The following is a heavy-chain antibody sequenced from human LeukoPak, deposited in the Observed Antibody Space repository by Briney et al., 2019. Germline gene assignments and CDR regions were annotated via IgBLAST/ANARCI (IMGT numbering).Heavy chain of an antibody. CDR2: IRYDGSNK. D-gene: IGHD6-13*01. V-gene: IGHV3-30*02. Sequence: GGSLRLSCAASGFTFSSYEMNWVRQAPGKGLEWVAFIRYDGSNKYYADSVKGRFTISRDNSKNTLYLQMNSLRAEDTAVYYCAKDQGSSWYDYYYYYMDVWGKGTTVTISS. CDR3: AKDQGSSWYDYYYYYMDV. J-gene: IGHJ6*03. CDR1: GFTFSSYE.